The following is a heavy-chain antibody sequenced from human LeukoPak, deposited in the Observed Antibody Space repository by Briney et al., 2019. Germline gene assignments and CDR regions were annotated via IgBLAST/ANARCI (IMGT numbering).Heavy chain of an antibody. J-gene: IGHJ6*02. Sequence: GGSLRLSCTTSGFTFGDHAMSWVRQAPGKGLEWVGFIRSKSYGGTTEYAASVKGRFTISRDDSKSIAYLQMDSLKTDDTAMYYCTRGPTHQWLYYGMDVWGQGTTVIVSS. CDR1: GFTFGDHA. V-gene: IGHV3-49*04. CDR3: TRGPTHQWLYYGMDV. CDR2: IRSKSYGGTT. D-gene: IGHD5-24*01.